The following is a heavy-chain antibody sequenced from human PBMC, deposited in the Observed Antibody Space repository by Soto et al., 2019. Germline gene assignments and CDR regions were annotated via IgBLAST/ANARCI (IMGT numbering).Heavy chain of an antibody. CDR1: GFTFSTYS. D-gene: IGHD6-13*01. V-gene: IGHV3-21*06. CDR2: ISDNSGYI. CDR3: AKGGRSSSWYEDY. J-gene: IGHJ4*02. Sequence: EVQLVESGGGLVKPGGSLSLTCAASGFTFSTYSMNWVRQAPGKGLEWVSSISDNSGYIFYADSVKGRFTISRDNAKNSLYLKMNSLRAEDPAVYYCAKGGRSSSWYEDYWGQGTLVTVSS.